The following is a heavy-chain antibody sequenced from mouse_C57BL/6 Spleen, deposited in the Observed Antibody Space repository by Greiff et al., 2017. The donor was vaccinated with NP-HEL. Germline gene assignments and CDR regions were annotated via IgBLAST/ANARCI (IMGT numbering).Heavy chain of an antibody. Sequence: QVQLQQPGAELVKPGASVKLSCKASGYTFTSYWMHWVKQRPGQGLEWIGMIHPNSGSTNYNEKFKSKATLTVDKSSSTAYMQLSSLTSEDSAVYYCARHYYGSNYGYFDVWGTGTTVTVSS. CDR2: IHPNSGST. J-gene: IGHJ1*03. D-gene: IGHD1-1*01. CDR1: GYTFTSYW. V-gene: IGHV1-64*01. CDR3: ARHYYGSNYGYFDV.